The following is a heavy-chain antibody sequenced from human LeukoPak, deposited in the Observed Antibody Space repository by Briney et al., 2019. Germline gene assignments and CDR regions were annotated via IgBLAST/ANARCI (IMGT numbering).Heavy chain of an antibody. CDR1: GGPITEYY. D-gene: IGHD1-26*01. V-gene: IGHV4-59*01. Sequence: SETLSLTCSVSGGPITEYYWSWIRQPPGKGLEWIGYIYHTGSTNYSPSLKSRLTMSVDASRNPFSLKLVSVTAADTGVYYCARDRGTTGYYYLDSWGQGILVTVSS. CDR3: ARDRGTTGYYYLDS. CDR2: IYHTGST. J-gene: IGHJ4*02.